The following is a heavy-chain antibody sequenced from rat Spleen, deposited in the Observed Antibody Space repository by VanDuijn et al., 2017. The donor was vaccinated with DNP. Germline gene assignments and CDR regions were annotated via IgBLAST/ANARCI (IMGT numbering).Heavy chain of an antibody. CDR2: ISPSGGST. CDR1: GFIFSNYW. D-gene: IGHD1-2*01. Sequence: EVKLVESGGGLVQPGRSLKLSCAASGFIFSNYWMTWIRQAPGKGLEWVASISPSGGSTYYRDSVKGRFTVSRDNAKSTLYLQIDSLRSEDTATYYCTTQAAGPNWFAYWGQGVMVTVSS. CDR3: TTQAAGPNWFAY. V-gene: IGHV5-19*01. J-gene: IGHJ2*01.